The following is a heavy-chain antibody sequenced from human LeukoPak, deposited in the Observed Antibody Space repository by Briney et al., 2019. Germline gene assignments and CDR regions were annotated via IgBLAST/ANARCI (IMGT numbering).Heavy chain of an antibody. CDR1: GFTFSSYA. D-gene: IGHD6-13*01. J-gene: IGHJ3*02. V-gene: IGHV3-64*01. Sequence: GGSLRLSCAASGFTFSSYAMHWVRQAPGKGLEYVSAISSNGGSTYYANSVKGRFTISRDNSKNTLYLQMGSLRAEDMAVYYCARDISFSSWYEFDAFDIWGQGTMVTVSS. CDR2: ISSNGGST. CDR3: ARDISFSSWYEFDAFDI.